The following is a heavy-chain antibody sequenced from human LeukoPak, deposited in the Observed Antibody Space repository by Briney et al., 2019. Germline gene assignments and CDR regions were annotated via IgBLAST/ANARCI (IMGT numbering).Heavy chain of an antibody. CDR2: IYYSGST. V-gene: IGHV4-59*01. D-gene: IGHD5-24*01. J-gene: IGHJ2*01. Sequence: SETLSLTCTVSGGSISSYYWSWIRQPPGKGLEWTGYIYYSGSTNYNPSLKSRVTISVDTSKNQFSLKLSSVTAADTAVYYCARDRSRDGYNSDWYFDLWGRGTLVTVSS. CDR3: ARDRSRDGYNSDWYFDL. CDR1: GGSISSYY.